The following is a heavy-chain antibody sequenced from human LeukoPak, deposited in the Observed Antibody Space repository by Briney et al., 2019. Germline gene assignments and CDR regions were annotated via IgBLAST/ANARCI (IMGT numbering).Heavy chain of an antibody. V-gene: IGHV3-23*01. CDR1: GFTFSSYG. D-gene: IGHD3-10*01. CDR2: ISGSGGSI. Sequence: GGTLRLSCAASGFTFSSYGMSWVRQAPGKGLEWVSAISGSGGSIYYADSVKGRFTISRDNSKNTLYLQMNSLRAEDTAVYYCAKVRTITMVRGVSTFDFWGQGTLVTVSS. J-gene: IGHJ4*02. CDR3: AKVRTITMVRGVSTFDF.